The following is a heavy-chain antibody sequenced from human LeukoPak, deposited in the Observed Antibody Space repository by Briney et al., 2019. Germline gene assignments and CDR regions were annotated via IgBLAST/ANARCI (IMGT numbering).Heavy chain of an antibody. CDR2: ISSSSSYI. J-gene: IGHJ4*02. D-gene: IGHD2-15*01. Sequence: GGSLRLSCAASGFTFSASDMNWVRQTPGKGLEWVSSISSSSSYIYYADSVKGRFSISRDNAKKSLYLQMNSLRAEDTAVYFCAKSPVSSCRGSFCYPFDYWGQGNLVTVSS. CDR3: AKSPVSSCRGSFCYPFDY. CDR1: GFTFSASD. V-gene: IGHV3-21*04.